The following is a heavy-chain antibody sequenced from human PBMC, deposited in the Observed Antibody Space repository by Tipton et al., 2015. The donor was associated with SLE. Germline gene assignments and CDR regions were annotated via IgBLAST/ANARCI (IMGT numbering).Heavy chain of an antibody. CDR2: VYYTGTT. CDR3: ARYFYDSSGVCLFDL. D-gene: IGHD3-22*01. V-gene: IGHV4-39*07. J-gene: IGHJ4*02. CDR1: GGSISSSPYF. Sequence: TLSLTCSVSGGSISSSPYFWGWIRQTPGKGLEWIGTVYYTGTTYYSPSLKSRVTISVDTPKNHFSLLLSAVTAADTAVYYCARYFYDSSGVCLFDLWGQGTLVTVSS.